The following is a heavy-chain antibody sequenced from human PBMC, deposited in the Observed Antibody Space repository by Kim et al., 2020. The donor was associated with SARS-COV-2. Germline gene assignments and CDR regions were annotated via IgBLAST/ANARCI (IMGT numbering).Heavy chain of an antibody. D-gene: IGHD1-1*01. CDR3: ARHFGNGYLDL. CDR1: GGSISSSDYY. Sequence: SETLSLTCSVSGGSISSSDYYWGWIRQPPGKGLEWIATIYYSGSTYYNPSLKGRVTISVDTSKKQFSLRLRSVTAADAAGYYCARHFGNGYLDLWGRGT. CDR2: IYYSGST. V-gene: IGHV4-39*01. J-gene: IGHJ2*01.